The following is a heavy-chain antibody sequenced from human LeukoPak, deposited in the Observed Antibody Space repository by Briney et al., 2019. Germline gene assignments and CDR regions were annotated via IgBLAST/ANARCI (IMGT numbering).Heavy chain of an antibody. J-gene: IGHJ4*02. CDR2: IRYDGSNK. CDR3: AKEQWLDSGSRGYDY. Sequence: GGSLRLSCAASGFTFSSYGMHWVRQAPGKGLEWVAFIRYDGSNKYYADSVKGRFTISRDNSKNTLYLQMNSLRAEDTAVYYCAKEQWLDSGSRGYDYWGQGTLVTVSS. CDR1: GFTFSSYG. V-gene: IGHV3-30*02. D-gene: IGHD6-19*01.